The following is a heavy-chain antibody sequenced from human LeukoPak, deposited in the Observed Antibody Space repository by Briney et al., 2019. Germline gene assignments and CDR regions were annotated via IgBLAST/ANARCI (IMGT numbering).Heavy chain of an antibody. CDR1: GFTFTTYW. J-gene: IGHJ3*02. D-gene: IGHD3-22*01. Sequence: PGGSLRLSCAASGFTFTTYWMTWVRQAPGKGLEWVANINQDGTEKYYVDSVKGRFTISRDNAKNSLYLQMNSLRAEDTAVYYCARGTHYYNSSGYWDDGGDAFDIRGQGTMVTVSS. V-gene: IGHV3-7*01. CDR3: ARGTHYYNSSGYWDDGGDAFDI. CDR2: INQDGTEK.